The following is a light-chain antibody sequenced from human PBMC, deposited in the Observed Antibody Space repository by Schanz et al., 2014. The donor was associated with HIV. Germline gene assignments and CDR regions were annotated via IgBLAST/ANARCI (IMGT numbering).Light chain of an antibody. CDR1: QSVTSGY. CDR3: QYFGNSGGT. V-gene: IGKV3-20*01. CDR2: SAS. Sequence: EVILTQSPGTLSLSPGERATLSCRASQSVTSGYLAWYQQRPGRAPRLLIYSASTRATGIPARFSGSGSGTEFTLTISRLEPEDFAVYFCQYFGNSGGTFGGGTKVEIK. J-gene: IGKJ4*01.